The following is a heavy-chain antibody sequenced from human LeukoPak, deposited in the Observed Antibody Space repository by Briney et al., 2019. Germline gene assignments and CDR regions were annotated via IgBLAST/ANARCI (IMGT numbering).Heavy chain of an antibody. CDR1: GGPTSSFY. J-gene: IGHJ4*02. D-gene: IGHD3-22*01. CDR2: IFTTGDT. V-gene: IGHV4-4*07. CDR3: ATSFYYDSSGYYYAIAY. Sequence: SETLSLTCTVSGGPTSSFYWSWIRQPAGKGLEWIGRIFTTGDTDYNPSLKSRVTMSVDTSKNQFSLKLTSVTAADAAVYYCATSFYYDSSGYYYAIAYWGQGILVTVSS.